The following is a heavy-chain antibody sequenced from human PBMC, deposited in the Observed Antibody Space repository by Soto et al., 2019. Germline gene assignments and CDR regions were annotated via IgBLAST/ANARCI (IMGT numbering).Heavy chain of an antibody. CDR3: ARYSSSSKDAFDI. CDR1: GYTFTSYD. V-gene: IGHV1-8*01. J-gene: IGHJ3*02. Sequence: ASVKVSCKASGYTFTSYDINWVRQATGQGLEWMGWMNPNSGNTGYAQKFQGRVTMTRNTSISTAYMELSSLRSEDTAVYYCARYSSSSKDAFDIWGQGTMVTVSS. CDR2: MNPNSGNT. D-gene: IGHD6-6*01.